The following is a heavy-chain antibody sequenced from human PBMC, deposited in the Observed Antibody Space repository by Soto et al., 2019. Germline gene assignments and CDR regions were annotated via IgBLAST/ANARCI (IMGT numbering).Heavy chain of an antibody. J-gene: IGHJ6*02. D-gene: IGHD3-16*01. CDR1: GGSISSSSYY. V-gene: IGHV4-39*01. CDR2: IYYSGST. Sequence: SETLSLTCTVSGGSISSSSYYWGWIRQPPGKGVEWIGSIYYSGSTYYNPSLKSRGTISVDTSKNQFSLKLSSVTAADTAVYYRARTPGYTFGVGTYSGMDVWGQGTTVPVS. CDR3: ARTPGYTFGVGTYSGMDV.